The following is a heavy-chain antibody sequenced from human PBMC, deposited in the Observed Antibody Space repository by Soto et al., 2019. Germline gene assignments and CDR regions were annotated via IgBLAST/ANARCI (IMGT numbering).Heavy chain of an antibody. CDR3: ATDLYYYETTGFYFFLPLDY. V-gene: IGHV4-39*01. CDR2: ISYSGAT. D-gene: IGHD3-22*01. J-gene: IGHJ4*02. CDR1: GGSISSTTYY. Sequence: LSVTCAVSGGSISSTTYYWGWIRQPPGKGLEWIGTISYSGATYYNPSLKSRVTISVDTSNNQLFLKLTSVTAADTAVYYCATDLYYYETTGFYFFLPLDYWGQGALVTVSS.